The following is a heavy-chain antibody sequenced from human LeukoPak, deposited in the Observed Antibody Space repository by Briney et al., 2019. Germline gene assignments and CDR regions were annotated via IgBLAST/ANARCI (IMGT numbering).Heavy chain of an antibody. J-gene: IGHJ3*02. V-gene: IGHV4-39*01. D-gene: IGHD3-9*01. CDR3: ARQTQYYDILTGYRTEAFDI. CDR1: GGSISSSSYY. CDR2: IYYSGST. Sequence: SETLSLTCTVSGGSISSSSYYWGWIRQPPGKGLEWIGSIYYSGSTYYNPSLKSRVTISVDTSKNQFCLKLSSVTAADTAVYYCARQTQYYDILTGYRTEAFDIWGQGTMVTVSS.